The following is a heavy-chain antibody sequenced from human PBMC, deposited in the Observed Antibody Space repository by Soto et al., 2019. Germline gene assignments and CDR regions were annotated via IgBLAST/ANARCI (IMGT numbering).Heavy chain of an antibody. Sequence: QVHLVQSGAEVKKPGASVKVSCKASGYTFTSYGISWVRQAPGQGLEWMGWISPDNGKTNYALNFQGRVTMTTHTHTTKAHIELRKLRSDDTGVYYCARDVVVTAPSRMDVWGQGNTVTVSS. CDR1: GYTFTSYG. CDR3: ARDVVVTAPSRMDV. V-gene: IGHV1-18*04. D-gene: IGHD2-21*02. J-gene: IGHJ6*02. CDR2: ISPDNGKT.